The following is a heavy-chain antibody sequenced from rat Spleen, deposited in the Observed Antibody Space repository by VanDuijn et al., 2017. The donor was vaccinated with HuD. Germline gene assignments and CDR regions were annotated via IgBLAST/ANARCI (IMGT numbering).Heavy chain of an antibody. D-gene: IGHD1-1*01. CDR3: ARQWYYFDY. J-gene: IGHJ2*01. V-gene: IGHV5-25*01. CDR1: GFTFSDYY. Sequence: EVQLVESGGGLVQPGRSLKLSCAASGFTFSDYYMAWVRQAPKKGLEWVASISTGGGNTYYRDSVKGRFTISRDNAKSTLYLQMNSLRSEDTATYFCARQWYYFDYWGQGVMVTVSS. CDR2: ISTGGGNT.